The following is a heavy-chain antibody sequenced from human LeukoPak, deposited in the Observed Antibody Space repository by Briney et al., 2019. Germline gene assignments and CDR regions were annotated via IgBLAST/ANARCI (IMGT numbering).Heavy chain of an antibody. CDR3: ARDTEGYIYGYYYYGMDV. D-gene: IGHD5-18*01. CDR2: ISGDSHST. V-gene: IGHV3-43*02. CDR1: GFTFDDYA. Sequence: GGSLRLSCAASGFTFDDYAMHWVRQAPGKGLEWVSLISGDSHSTFYADSVKGRFTISRDNSKNSLYLQMNSLRNDDTALYYCARDTEGYIYGYYYYGMDVWGQGATVTVSS. J-gene: IGHJ6*02.